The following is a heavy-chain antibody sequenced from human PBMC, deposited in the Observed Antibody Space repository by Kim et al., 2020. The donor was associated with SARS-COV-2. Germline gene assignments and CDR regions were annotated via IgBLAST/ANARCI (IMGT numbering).Heavy chain of an antibody. CDR3: ARHLHDSSGYYYDYYYGMDV. J-gene: IGHJ6*02. CDR2: IYYSGST. CDR1: GGSISSSSYY. V-gene: IGHV4-39*01. D-gene: IGHD3-22*01. Sequence: SETLSLTCTVSGGSISSSSYYWGWIRQPPGKGLEWIGSIYYSGSTYYNPSLKSRVTISVDTSKNQFSLKLSSVTAADTAVYYCARHLHDSSGYYYDYYYGMDVWGQGTTVAVSS.